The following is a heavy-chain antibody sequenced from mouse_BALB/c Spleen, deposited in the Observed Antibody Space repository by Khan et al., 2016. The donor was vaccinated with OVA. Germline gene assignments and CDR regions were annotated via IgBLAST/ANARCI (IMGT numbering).Heavy chain of an antibody. D-gene: IGHD1-1*01. CDR2: ISSGGTYT. CDR3: ARTPGYYGSNYFDY. CDR1: GFTFSNYA. V-gene: IGHV5-9-3*01. J-gene: IGHJ2*01. Sequence: VELVESGGGLVKPGGSLKLSCTVSGFTFSNYAMSWVRQTPEKRLEWVATISSGGTYTSYPDSVRGRFTISRANAINTHYLQMSSLRSEDTAMFYCARTPGYYGSNYFDYWGQGTTLTVSS.